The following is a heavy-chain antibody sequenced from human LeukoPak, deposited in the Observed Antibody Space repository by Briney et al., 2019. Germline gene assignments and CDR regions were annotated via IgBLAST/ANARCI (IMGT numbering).Heavy chain of an antibody. CDR1: GYTFTSYD. V-gene: IGHV1-8*01. CDR3: ARDRGSGYDYVWGSYRYTPGDY. J-gene: IGHJ4*02. Sequence: ASVKVSCKASGYTFTSYDINWVRQATGQGLEWMGWMNPNSGNTGYAQKFQGRVTITRNTSISTAYMELSSLRSEDTAVYYCARDRGSGYDYVWGSYRYTPGDYWGQGTLVTVSS. CDR2: MNPNSGNT. D-gene: IGHD3-16*02.